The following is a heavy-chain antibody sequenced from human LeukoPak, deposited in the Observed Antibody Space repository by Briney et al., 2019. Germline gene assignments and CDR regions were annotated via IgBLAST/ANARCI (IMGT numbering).Heavy chain of an antibody. V-gene: IGHV1-18*01. CDR2: ISAYNGNT. Sequence: ASVKVSCKASGYIFTSYDISWVRQAPGQGLEWMGWISAYNGNTNYAQKLQGRVTMTTDTSTSTAYMELRSLRSDDTAVYYCARDYDILTGYPPHFDYWGQGTLVTVSS. D-gene: IGHD3-9*01. CDR3: ARDYDILTGYPPHFDY. CDR1: GYIFTSYD. J-gene: IGHJ4*02.